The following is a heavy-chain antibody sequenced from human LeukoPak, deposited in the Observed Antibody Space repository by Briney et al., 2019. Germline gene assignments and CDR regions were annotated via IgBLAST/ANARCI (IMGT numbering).Heavy chain of an antibody. CDR3: ARLAVEMATITCGMDV. Sequence: GGSLRLSCAASGFTFSSYSMNWVRQDPGKGLEWVSYISSSSSTIYYADSVKGRFTISRDNAKNSLYLQMNSLRAEDTAVYYCARLAVEMATITCGMDVWGQGTTVTVSS. CDR1: GFTFSSYS. V-gene: IGHV3-48*04. J-gene: IGHJ6*02. CDR2: ISSSSSTI. D-gene: IGHD5-24*01.